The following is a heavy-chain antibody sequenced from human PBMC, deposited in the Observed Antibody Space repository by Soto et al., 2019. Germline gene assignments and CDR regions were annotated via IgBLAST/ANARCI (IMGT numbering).Heavy chain of an antibody. D-gene: IGHD4-17*01. CDR3: ASIWSATYGDYGH. J-gene: IGHJ4*02. CDR1: GGTFSSYT. V-gene: IGHV1-69*02. Sequence: QVQLVQSGAEVKKPGSSVKVSCKASGGTFSSYTISWVRQSPGQGLEWKGRIIPILGIANYAQKFQGRVTITADKSTSTAYMELSSLRSEDTAVYYCASIWSATYGDYGHWGQGTLVTVSS. CDR2: IIPILGIA.